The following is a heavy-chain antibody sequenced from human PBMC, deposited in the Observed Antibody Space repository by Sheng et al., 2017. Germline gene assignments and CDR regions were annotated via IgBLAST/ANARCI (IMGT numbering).Heavy chain of an antibody. CDR3: ARGSVVVPAAVKYYYYYYMDV. Sequence: QVQLVQSGAEVKKPGSSVKVSCKASGGTFSSYAISWVRQAPGQGLEWMGGIIPILGIANYAQKFQGRVTITADKSTSTAYMELSSLRSEDTAVYYCARGSVVVPAAVKYYYYYYMDVWGKGTTVTVSS. CDR2: IIPILGIA. CDR1: GGTFSSYA. V-gene: IGHV1-69*04. J-gene: IGHJ6*03. D-gene: IGHD2-2*01.